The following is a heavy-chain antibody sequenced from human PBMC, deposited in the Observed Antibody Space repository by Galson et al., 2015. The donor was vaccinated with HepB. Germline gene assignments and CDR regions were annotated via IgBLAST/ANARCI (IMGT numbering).Heavy chain of an antibody. CDR3: ARGNQRPLDY. V-gene: IGHV3-21*01. CDR1: GFTFSTYS. D-gene: IGHD1-14*01. CDR2: ISHIGSYI. Sequence: SLRLSCAASGFTFSTYSMYWVRQAPGKGLEWVSSISHIGSYIYYADSMRGRFTISRDNAKNSLHLQINSLRAEDTAVYYCARGNQRPLDYWGQGTLVTVSS. J-gene: IGHJ4*02.